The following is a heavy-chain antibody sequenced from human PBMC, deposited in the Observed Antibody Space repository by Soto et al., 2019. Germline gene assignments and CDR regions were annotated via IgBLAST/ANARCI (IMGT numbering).Heavy chain of an antibody. CDR1: GFTVSSNY. Sequence: GGSLRLSCAASGFTVSSNYMSWVRQAPGKGLEWVSVIYSGGSTYYADSVKGRFTISRHNSKNTLYLQMNSLRAEDTAVYYCARGLSSSSWLPWGYWGQGTLVTVSS. V-gene: IGHV3-53*04. CDR2: IYSGGST. J-gene: IGHJ4*02. CDR3: ARGLSSSSWLPWGY. D-gene: IGHD6-13*01.